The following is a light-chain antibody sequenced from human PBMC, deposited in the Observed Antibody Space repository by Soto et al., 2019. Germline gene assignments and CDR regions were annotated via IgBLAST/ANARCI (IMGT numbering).Light chain of an antibody. CDR1: QSVSSNY. J-gene: IGKJ1*01. CDR2: DAS. Sequence: EIVLTQSPGTLSLSPGERATLSCRSSQSVSSNYLAWYQQKPGQAPSLLIYDASSRATGIPDRFSGSGSGTDFTLTISRLEPEDFAVYYCQQYGSSPSTFGQGTKVEIK. CDR3: QQYGSSPST. V-gene: IGKV3-20*01.